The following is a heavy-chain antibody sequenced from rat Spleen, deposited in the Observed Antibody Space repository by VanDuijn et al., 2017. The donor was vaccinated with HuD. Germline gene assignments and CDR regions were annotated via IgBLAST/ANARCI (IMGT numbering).Heavy chain of an antibody. Sequence: EVQLVESGGGLVQPGRSQKLSCAASGFTFSNYDMAWVSQAPAKGLAWVASISYEGSSTYYGDSVKGRFTISRDNTKSTLYLQMNSLRSEDTATYYCARRGYNNYFDYWGQGVMVTVSS. CDR1: GFTFSNYD. J-gene: IGHJ2*01. CDR3: ARRGYNNYFDY. CDR2: ISYEGSST. V-gene: IGHV5-22*01. D-gene: IGHD1-10*01.